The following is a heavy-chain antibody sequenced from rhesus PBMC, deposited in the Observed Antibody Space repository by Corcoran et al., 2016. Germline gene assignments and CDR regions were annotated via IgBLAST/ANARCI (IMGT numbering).Heavy chain of an antibody. V-gene: IGHV4-73*01. CDR1: GGSIRGYYY. Sequence: QVKLQQWGEGLVKPSETLSLTCAVYGGSIRGYYYWSWIRQPPGKGLEWIGYIYGNSASTNYNPSLKNRVTISKDTSKNQFSLKLSSVTAADTAVYYCARLSIAAAVGGLDSWGQGVVVTVSS. J-gene: IGHJ6*01. D-gene: IGHD6-31*01. CDR2: IYGNSAST. CDR3: ARLSIAAAVGGLDS.